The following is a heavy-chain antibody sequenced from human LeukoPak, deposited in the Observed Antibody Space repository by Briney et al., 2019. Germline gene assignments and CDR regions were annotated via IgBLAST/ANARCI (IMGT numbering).Heavy chain of an antibody. J-gene: IGHJ4*02. CDR3: ARRGSVVDYYDSSGYYSY. Sequence: GESLKISCKGSGYSFTSYWIGWVRQMPGKGLDWMGIIYPGDSDTRYSPSFQGQVTISADKSISTAYLQWSSLKASDTAMYYCARRGSVVDYYDSSGYYSYWGQGTLVTVSS. CDR1: GYSFTSYW. D-gene: IGHD3-22*01. V-gene: IGHV5-51*01. CDR2: IYPGDSDT.